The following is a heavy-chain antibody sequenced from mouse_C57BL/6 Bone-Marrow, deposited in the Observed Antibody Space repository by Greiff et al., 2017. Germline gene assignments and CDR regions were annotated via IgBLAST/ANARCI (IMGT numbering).Heavy chain of an antibody. CDR2: IDPENGDT. Sequence: EVQLQESGAELVRPGASVKLSCTASGFNIKDDYMHWVKQRPEQGLEWIGWIDPENGDTEYASKFQGKATITADTSSNTAYLQLSSLTSEDTAVYYCTTWYGSSYGGPGTLVTVSA. CDR1: GFNIKDDY. D-gene: IGHD1-1*01. V-gene: IGHV14-4*01. CDR3: TTWYGSSY. J-gene: IGHJ3*01.